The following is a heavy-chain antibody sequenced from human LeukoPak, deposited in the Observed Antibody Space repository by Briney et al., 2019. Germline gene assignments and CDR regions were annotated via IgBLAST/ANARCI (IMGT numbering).Heavy chain of an antibody. V-gene: IGHV4-34*01. CDR1: GGSFSGYY. Sequence: SETLSLTCAVYGGSFSGYYWSWIRQPPGKGLEWIGEINHSGSTNYNPSLKNRVTISVDTSKNQFSLKLRSVTAADTAVYYCARGRTRIVATITFLRSFDIWGQGTMVTVSS. CDR3: ARGRTRIVATITFLRSFDI. D-gene: IGHD5-12*01. J-gene: IGHJ3*02. CDR2: INHSGST.